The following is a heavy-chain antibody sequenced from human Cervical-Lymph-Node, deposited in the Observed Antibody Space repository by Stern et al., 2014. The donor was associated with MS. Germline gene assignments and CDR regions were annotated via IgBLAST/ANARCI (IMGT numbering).Heavy chain of an antibody. CDR2: IYIGGTT. V-gene: IGHV3-66*01. Sequence: EVQLVESGGGLVQPGGSLRPSCAASGVTVSSNYMSWVRQAPGKGLEWVSVIYIGGTTYYAESVKARFTISRDTSKNTLYLQMNSLRAEDTGVYYCARDQRGLPAAGTWFDYWGQGTLVTVSS. CDR1: GVTVSSNY. D-gene: IGHD6-13*01. J-gene: IGHJ5*01. CDR3: ARDQRGLPAAGTWFDY.